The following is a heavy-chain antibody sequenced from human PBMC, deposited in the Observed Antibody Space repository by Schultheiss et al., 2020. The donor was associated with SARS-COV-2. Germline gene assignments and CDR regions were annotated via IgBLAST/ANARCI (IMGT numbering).Heavy chain of an antibody. V-gene: IGHV3-23*01. CDR2: ISASGTTT. CDR3: AKARRINYDGDAFDI. CDR1: GFTFSSFA. D-gene: IGHD3-22*01. J-gene: IGHJ3*02. Sequence: GESLKISCAASGFTFSSFAVNWVRQAPGKGLEWVSAISASGTTTYYADSVKGRFTISRDNAKNTVYLQMNSLRADDTALYYCAKARRINYDGDAFDIWGQGTMVTVSS.